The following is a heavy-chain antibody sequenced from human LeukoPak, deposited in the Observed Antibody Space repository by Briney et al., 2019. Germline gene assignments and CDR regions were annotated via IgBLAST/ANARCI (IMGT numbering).Heavy chain of an antibody. CDR2: INPSGGST. CDR1: GYTFTSYY. Sequence: ASVKVSFKASGYTFTSYYMHWVRQAPGQGLEWMGTINPSGGSTSYAQKFQGRVTMTRDTSTSTVYMELSSLRSEDTAVYYCARARVAMVRGVPPDYWGQGTLVTVPS. V-gene: IGHV1-46*01. D-gene: IGHD3-10*01. CDR3: ARARVAMVRGVPPDY. J-gene: IGHJ4*02.